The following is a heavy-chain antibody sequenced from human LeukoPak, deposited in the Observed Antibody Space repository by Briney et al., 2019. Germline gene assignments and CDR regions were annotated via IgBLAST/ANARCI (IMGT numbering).Heavy chain of an antibody. CDR1: GGTFSNYA. V-gene: IGHV1-18*01. J-gene: IGHJ5*02. CDR2: ISAYNGNT. CDR3: ARASWDNWFDP. D-gene: IGHD7-27*01. Sequence: ASVKVSCKASGGTFSNYAISWVRQAPGQGLEWMGWISAYNGNTNYAQKLQGRVTMTTDTSTSTAYMELRSLRSDDTAVYYCARASWDNWFDPWGQGTLVTVSS.